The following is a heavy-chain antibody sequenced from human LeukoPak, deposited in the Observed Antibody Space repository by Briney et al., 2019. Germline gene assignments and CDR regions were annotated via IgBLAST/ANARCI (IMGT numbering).Heavy chain of an antibody. V-gene: IGHV3-23*01. CDR3: AKAQRVYDFWSGYYVRNWFDP. J-gene: IGHJ5*02. CDR2: ISGSSGST. D-gene: IGHD3-3*01. CDR1: GFTFSSYA. Sequence: GGSLRLSCAASGFTFSSYAMSWVRQAPGKGLEWVSAISGSSGSTYYADSVKGRFTISRDNSKNTLYLQMNSLRAEDTAVYYCAKAQRVYDFWSGYYVRNWFDPWGQGTLVTVSS.